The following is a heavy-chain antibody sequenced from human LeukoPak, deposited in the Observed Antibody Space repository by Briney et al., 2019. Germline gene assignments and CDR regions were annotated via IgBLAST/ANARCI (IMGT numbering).Heavy chain of an antibody. D-gene: IGHD6-13*01. CDR2: IYTSGST. Sequence: PSETLSLTCTVSGVSISSYDWSWIRQPAGKGLEWIGRIYTSGSTNYNPSLKSRGTMSVDTSKNQFSLKLSSVTAADTAVYYCARDLVSSSWGFYYYYYMDVSGKGTTVTTSS. CDR3: ARDLVSSSWGFYYYYYMDV. J-gene: IGHJ6*03. CDR1: GVSISSYD. V-gene: IGHV4-4*07.